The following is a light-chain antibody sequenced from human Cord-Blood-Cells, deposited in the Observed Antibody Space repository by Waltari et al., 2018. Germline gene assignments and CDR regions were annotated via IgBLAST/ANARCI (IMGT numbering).Light chain of an antibody. Sequence: QSALTQPASVSGSPGQSITISCTGTSSDVGGYNYVSWYQQHPGKAPQLMLYDVSKRPSGVSNRLSGAKSGNTASLTISGLQAEDEADYYCSSYTSSSTLVFGGGTKLTVL. CDR1: SSDVGGYNY. CDR3: SSYTSSSTLV. J-gene: IGLJ3*02. CDR2: DVS. V-gene: IGLV2-14*01.